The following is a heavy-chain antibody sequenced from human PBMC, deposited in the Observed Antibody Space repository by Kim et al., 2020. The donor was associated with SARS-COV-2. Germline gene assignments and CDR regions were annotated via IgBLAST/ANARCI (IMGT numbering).Heavy chain of an antibody. Sequence: TYYADSVKGRFTISRDNSKNTLYLQMNSLRAEDTAVYYCASAIGLRFYASWGQGTLVTVSS. D-gene: IGHD3-3*01. CDR3: ASAIGLRFYAS. J-gene: IGHJ5*02. V-gene: IGHV3-23*01. CDR2: T.